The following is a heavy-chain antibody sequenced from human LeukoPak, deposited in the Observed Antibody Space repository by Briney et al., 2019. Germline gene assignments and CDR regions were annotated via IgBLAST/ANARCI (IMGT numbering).Heavy chain of an antibody. V-gene: IGHV3-7*05. D-gene: IGHD2-15*01. J-gene: IGHJ4*02. CDR2: INQDGRDK. Sequence: PGGSLRLSCAASGFSFSTYWMSWVRQAPGKGLEWVAKINQDGRDKYHVDSVKGRFTVSRDNAKKSLYLQMDSLRADDTAVYYCARPIGYCSVGGSCFPAIYWGQGTLVSVSS. CDR1: GFSFSTYW. CDR3: ARPIGYCSVGGSCFPAIY.